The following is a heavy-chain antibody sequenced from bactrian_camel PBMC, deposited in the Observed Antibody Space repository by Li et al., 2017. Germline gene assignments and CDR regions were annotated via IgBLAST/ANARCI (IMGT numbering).Heavy chain of an antibody. J-gene: IGHJ6*01. CDR3: AAVRYGVTWYPLCRARSADFGY. Sequence: HVQLVESGGGSVQSGGSLTLSCAASGFTVGSHVMGWFRQVPGKEREGVAVIAGSGSPGYADSVKGRFTISKDNAKNTLHLQMNSLKPKDTAMYYCAAVRYGVTWYPLCRARSADFGYWGQGTQVTVS. CDR1: GFTVGSHV. V-gene: IGHV3S55*01. D-gene: IGHD6*01. CDR2: IAGSGSP.